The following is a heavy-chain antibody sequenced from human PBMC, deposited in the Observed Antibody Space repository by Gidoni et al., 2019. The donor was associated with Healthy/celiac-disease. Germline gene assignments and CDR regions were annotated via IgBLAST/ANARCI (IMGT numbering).Heavy chain of an antibody. Sequence: EVQLLESGGGLVQPGGSLRLSCAASGFPFSSYAMSWVRKAPGKGLEWVAAISGSGGSTYYADSVKGRFTISRDNSKNTLYLQMNSLRAEDTAVYYCAKVPGYSGYDYGYYYYGMDVWGQGTTVTVSS. D-gene: IGHD5-12*01. J-gene: IGHJ6*02. CDR3: AKVPGYSGYDYGYYYYGMDV. CDR1: GFPFSSYA. V-gene: IGHV3-23*01. CDR2: ISGSGGST.